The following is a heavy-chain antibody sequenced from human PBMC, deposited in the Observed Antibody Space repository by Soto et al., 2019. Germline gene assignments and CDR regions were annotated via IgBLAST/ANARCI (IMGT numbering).Heavy chain of an antibody. CDR3: ARTLHCTSTSCADYFDY. Sequence: ASVKVSCKASGYTLTTYGVSWVRQAPGQGLEWMGWISAYNGNTNYAQKLQGRVSMTTDTSTSTAYMGLRSLRSDDTAVYYCARTLHCTSTSCADYFDYWGQGTLVTVSS. D-gene: IGHD2-2*01. V-gene: IGHV1-18*04. CDR2: ISAYNGNT. J-gene: IGHJ4*02. CDR1: GYTLTTYG.